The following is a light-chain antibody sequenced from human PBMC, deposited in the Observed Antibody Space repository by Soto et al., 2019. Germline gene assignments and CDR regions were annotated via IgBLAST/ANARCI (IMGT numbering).Light chain of an antibody. CDR1: SSNIGKNY. Sequence: QSVLTQPPSASGTPGQRVTISCSGSSSNIGKNYVYWYQQLPGTAPKLLIYRNNQRPSGVPDQFSGSKSGTSASLAISGLRSEDEADYYCSVWDANLSAWMFGGGTKLTVL. J-gene: IGLJ3*02. CDR2: RNN. CDR3: SVWDANLSAWM. V-gene: IGLV1-47*01.